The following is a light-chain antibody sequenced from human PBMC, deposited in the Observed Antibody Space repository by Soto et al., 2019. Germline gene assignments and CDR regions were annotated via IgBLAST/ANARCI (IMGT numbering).Light chain of an antibody. CDR1: SSDVGGYNY. CDR2: HVN. J-gene: IGLJ1*01. Sequence: QSALTQPASVSGSPGQSITISCTGSSSDVGGYNYVAWYQQHPGKAPKLILYHVNKRPSGVPDRFSGSKSGNTASLTISGLQAEDEADYFCSSYAGSYTYVFATGTKVIVL. V-gene: IGLV2-11*01. CDR3: SSYAGSYTYV.